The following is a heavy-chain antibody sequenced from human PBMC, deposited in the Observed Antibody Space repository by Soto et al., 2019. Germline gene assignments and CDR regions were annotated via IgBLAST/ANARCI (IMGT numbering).Heavy chain of an antibody. D-gene: IGHD5-12*01. CDR1: GGSISSYY. CDR3: AREGWLQVYYYYGMDV. V-gene: IGHV4-59*01. J-gene: IGHJ6*02. Sequence: SETLSLTCTVSGGSISSYYWIWIRQPPGKGLEWIGYIYYSGSTNYNPSLKSRVTISVDTSKNQFSLKLSSVTAADTAVYYCAREGWLQVYYYYGMDVWGQGTTVTVSS. CDR2: IYYSGST.